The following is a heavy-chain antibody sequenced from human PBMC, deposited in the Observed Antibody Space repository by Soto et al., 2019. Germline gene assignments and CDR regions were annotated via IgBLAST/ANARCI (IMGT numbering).Heavy chain of an antibody. V-gene: IGHV4-61*01. J-gene: IGHJ4*02. CDR2: IYYSGST. CDR1: GGSVSSGSYY. Sequence: SETLSLTCTVSGGSVSSGSYYWSWIRQPPGKGLEWIGYIYYSGSTNYNPSLKSRVTISVDTSKNQFSLKLSSVTAADTAVYYCARGTDYYDSSGYYYIFDYGGQGTLVTVSS. D-gene: IGHD3-22*01. CDR3: ARGTDYYDSSGYYYIFDY.